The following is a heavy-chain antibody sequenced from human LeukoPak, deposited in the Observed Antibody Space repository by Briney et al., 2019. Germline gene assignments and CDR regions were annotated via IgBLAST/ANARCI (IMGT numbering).Heavy chain of an antibody. CDR2: IIPIFGTA. D-gene: IGHD4-17*01. V-gene: IGHV1-69*05. J-gene: IGHJ4*02. Sequence: GASVKVSCKASGGTFSSYAISWVRQAPGQGLEWMGGIIPIFGTANYAQKFQGRVTITTDESTSTAYMELSSLRSEDTAVYYCAREGPGGLTVDYWGQGTLVTVSS. CDR3: AREGPGGLTVDY. CDR1: GGTFSSYA.